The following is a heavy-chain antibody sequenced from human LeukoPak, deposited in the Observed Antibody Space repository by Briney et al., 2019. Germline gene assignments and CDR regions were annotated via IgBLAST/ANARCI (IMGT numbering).Heavy chain of an antibody. CDR3: ATGSRGYLIDP. CDR1: GGSFSGYL. D-gene: IGHD5-18*01. J-gene: IGHJ5*02. V-gene: IGHV4-34*01. Sequence: PSETLSLTCAVYGGSFSGYLWNWISQTPGKGLEWIGEINHSGDTNYSPSLDSRVTMSVDTSTSQFSLKLSSVTAADTAVYYCATGSRGYLIDPWGQGTLVTVSS. CDR2: INHSGDT.